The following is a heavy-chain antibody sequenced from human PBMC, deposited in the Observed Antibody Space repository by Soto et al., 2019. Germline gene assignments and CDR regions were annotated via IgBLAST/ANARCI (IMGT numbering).Heavy chain of an antibody. CDR3: ARGIAVAGTFYNWFDP. CDR2: ISAYNGNT. D-gene: IGHD6-19*01. CDR1: GYTFTSYG. Sequence: ASVKVSCRASGYTFTSYGISWVRQAPGQGLEWMGWISAYNGNTNYAQKLQGRVTMTTDTSTSTAYMELNSLRAEDTAVYYCARGIAVAGTFYNWFDPWGQGTLVTVSS. J-gene: IGHJ5*02. V-gene: IGHV1-18*01.